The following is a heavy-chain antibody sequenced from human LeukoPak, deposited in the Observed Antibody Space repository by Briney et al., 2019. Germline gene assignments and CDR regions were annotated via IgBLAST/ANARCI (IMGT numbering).Heavy chain of an antibody. CDR3: ARTRITMIVGLASRFDY. J-gene: IGHJ4*02. CDR1: GFTFSSYW. V-gene: IGHV3-7*01. Sequence: PGGSLRLSCAASGFTFSSYWMSWVRQAPGKGLEWVANIKQDGSEKYYVDSVKGRFTISRDNAENSLYLQMNSLRAEDTAVYYCARTRITMIVGLASRFDYWGQGTLVTVSS. D-gene: IGHD3-22*01. CDR2: IKQDGSEK.